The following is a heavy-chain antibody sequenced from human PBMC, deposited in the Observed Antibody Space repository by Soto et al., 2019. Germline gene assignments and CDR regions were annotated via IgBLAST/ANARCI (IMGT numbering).Heavy chain of an antibody. CDR1: GGTFSSYA. Sequence: QVQLVQSGAEVKKPGSSVKVSCKASGGTFSSYAISWVRQAPGQVLEWMGGIIPIFGTANYAQKFQGRVTITADESTSTAYMELSSLRSEDTGVYYCARSVAKYYYYGMDVWGQGTTVTVSS. V-gene: IGHV1-69*12. CDR3: ARSVAKYYYYGMDV. D-gene: IGHD5-12*01. CDR2: IIPIFGTA. J-gene: IGHJ6*02.